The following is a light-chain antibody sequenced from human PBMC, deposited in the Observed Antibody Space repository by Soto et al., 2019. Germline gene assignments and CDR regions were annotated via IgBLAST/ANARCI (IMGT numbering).Light chain of an antibody. Sequence: EIVLTQSPGTLSLSPGERATLSCRANQSVSSNYLAWYQQKPGQAPRLLIYGASSRATGIPDRFSGSGSGTDFTLTISRLEPEDFAVYYCQQYGSSLLTFGAGTKVEIK. CDR2: GAS. CDR1: QSVSSNY. J-gene: IGKJ4*01. V-gene: IGKV3-20*01. CDR3: QQYGSSLLT.